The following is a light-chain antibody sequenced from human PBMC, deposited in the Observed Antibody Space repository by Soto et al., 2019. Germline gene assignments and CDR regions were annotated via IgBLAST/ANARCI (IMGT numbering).Light chain of an antibody. CDR1: QSVFYGSNNKNY. V-gene: IGKV4-1*01. CDR3: QQYYSTPT. J-gene: IGKJ4*01. Sequence: DIVMTQSPDSLAVSLGERATINCKSSQSVFYGSNNKNYLAWYQQRPGQPPKLLIYWASTRESGVPDRFSGSGSGTDFTLTISSLQAEDVAVYYCQQYYSTPTFGGGTKVEIK. CDR2: WAS.